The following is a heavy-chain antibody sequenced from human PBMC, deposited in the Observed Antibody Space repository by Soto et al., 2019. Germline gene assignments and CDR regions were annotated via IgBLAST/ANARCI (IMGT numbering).Heavy chain of an antibody. D-gene: IGHD3-10*01. Sequence: ASVKVSCKASGYTFTRYYMNWVRQAPGQGLEWMGIINPSGGRTSYAQKFQGRVTMTRDTSTSTVYMELSSLTSEDTALYHCAIYYYDSGTFDTRIKVFWGQGTLVTVSS. CDR1: GYTFTRYY. J-gene: IGHJ4*02. CDR2: INPSGGRT. V-gene: IGHV1-46*03. CDR3: AIYYYDSGTFDTRIKVF.